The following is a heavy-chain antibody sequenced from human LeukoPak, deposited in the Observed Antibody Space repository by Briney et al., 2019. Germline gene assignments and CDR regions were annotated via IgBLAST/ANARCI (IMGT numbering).Heavy chain of an antibody. V-gene: IGHV3-53*01. CDR3: ARGGSYLSAFDI. CDR2: TYSGGTT. J-gene: IGHJ3*02. Sequence: GGSLRLSCAASGFSVSSNYMSWVRQAPGKGLEWVSVTYSGGTTYYADSVKGRFTISRDNSKNTLYLQMNSLRAEDTAVYYCARGGSYLSAFDIWGQGTMVTVSS. CDR1: GFSVSSNY. D-gene: IGHD1-26*01.